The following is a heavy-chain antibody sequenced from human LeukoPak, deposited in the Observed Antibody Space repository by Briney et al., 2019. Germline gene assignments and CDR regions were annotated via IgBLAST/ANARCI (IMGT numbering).Heavy chain of an antibody. CDR1: GFSFSVYE. CDR2: ISSSCTTT. CDR3: ARAPSEIGGYYPEYFRH. J-gene: IGHJ1*01. Sequence: PGGSLRLSCAASGFSFSVYEIHWVRQAPGKGLECIADISSSCTTTNYADSVKGRFTISRDNAKNTLSLQMNSLRAEDTGVYYCARAPSEIGGYYPEYFRHWGQGTLVTVSS. D-gene: IGHD3-22*01. V-gene: IGHV3-48*03.